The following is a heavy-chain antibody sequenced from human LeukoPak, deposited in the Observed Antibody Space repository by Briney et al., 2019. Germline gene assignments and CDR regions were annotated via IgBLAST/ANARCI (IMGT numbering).Heavy chain of an antibody. V-gene: IGHV3-66*01. D-gene: IGHD6-13*01. CDR3: ARAIGSSWGKVDY. J-gene: IGHJ4*02. CDR2: IYSGGST. CDR1: GFTVSNNY. Sequence: GGSLRLSCAASGFTVSNNYMSWVRQAPGKGLEWVSLIYSGGSTYYADSVKGRFTIFRDNSRNTLYLQMNSLRSEDTAVYYCARAIGSSWGKVDYWGQGTLVTVSS.